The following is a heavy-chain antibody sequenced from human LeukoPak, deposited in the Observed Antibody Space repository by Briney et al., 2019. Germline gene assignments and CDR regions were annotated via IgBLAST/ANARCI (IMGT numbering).Heavy chain of an antibody. Sequence: PGRSLRLSCAASGFTFSSYAMHWVRQAPGKGLEWVAVISYDGSNKYYADSVKGRFTISRDNSKNTLYLQMNSLRAEDTAVYYCARDYYDSSGYYTHFDYWGQGTLVTVSS. CDR2: ISYDGSNK. V-gene: IGHV3-30*01. D-gene: IGHD3-22*01. CDR1: GFTFSSYA. J-gene: IGHJ4*02. CDR3: ARDYYDSSGYYTHFDY.